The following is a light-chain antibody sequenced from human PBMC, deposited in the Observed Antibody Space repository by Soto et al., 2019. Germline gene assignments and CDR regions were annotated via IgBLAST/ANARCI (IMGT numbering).Light chain of an antibody. V-gene: IGKV3-20*01. CDR3: QQYGSSPTWT. CDR2: GVS. J-gene: IGKJ1*01. Sequence: EIVLTQSPGTLSLSPGQRATLSCRASQRLSASDIAWYQQKPGQAPKFLIYGVSSRATGIPDRFSGSGSGTDFTLTISRLEPEDSAVYYCQQYGSSPTWTFGQGTKVDIK. CDR1: QRLSASD.